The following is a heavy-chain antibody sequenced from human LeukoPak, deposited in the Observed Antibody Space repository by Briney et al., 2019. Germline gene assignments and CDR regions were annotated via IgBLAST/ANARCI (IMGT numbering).Heavy chain of an antibody. D-gene: IGHD3-10*01. J-gene: IGHJ4*02. CDR1: GFTFSSYW. V-gene: IGHV3-7*01. CDR2: IKQDGSDK. CDR3: ARLPRITMVRGVLY. Sequence: GGSLRLSCAASGFTFSSYWMSWVRQAPGKGLEWVANIKQDGSDKYYVDSVKGRFTISRDNAKNSLYLQMNSLRAEDTAVYYCARLPRITMVRGVLYWGQGTLVTVSS.